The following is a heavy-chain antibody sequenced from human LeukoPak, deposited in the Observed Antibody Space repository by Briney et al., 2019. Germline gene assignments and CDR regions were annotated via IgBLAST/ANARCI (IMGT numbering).Heavy chain of an antibody. J-gene: IGHJ4*02. CDR1: GYTFTSYD. V-gene: IGHV1-8*01. CDR2: MSPNSGDT. Sequence: ASVKVSCKASGYTFTSYDFNWVRQATGQRPEWMGWMSPNSGDTGYAQKFQDRVTMTRNTSISTAYMELSSLRSDDTAVYYCARGPPNWGYDYWGPGTLVIVSS. CDR3: ARGPPNWGYDY. D-gene: IGHD7-27*01.